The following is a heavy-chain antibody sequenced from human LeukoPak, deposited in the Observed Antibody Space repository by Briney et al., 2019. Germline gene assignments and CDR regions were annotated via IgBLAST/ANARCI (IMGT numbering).Heavy chain of an antibody. Sequence: PGGSLRLSCAASGFTFSSYSMNGVRQAPRKGLEWVSSISSSSTYVYYADSVKGRFTISRDNAKNSLYLQMNSLRADDTAVYYCARVTAAAGPDYWGQGTLVTVSS. J-gene: IGHJ4*02. CDR2: ISSSSTYV. V-gene: IGHV3-21*01. CDR3: ARVTAAAGPDY. D-gene: IGHD6-13*01. CDR1: GFTFSSYS.